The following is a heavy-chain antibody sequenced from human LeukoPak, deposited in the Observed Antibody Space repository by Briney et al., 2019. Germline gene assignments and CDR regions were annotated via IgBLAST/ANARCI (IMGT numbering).Heavy chain of an antibody. Sequence: PGGSLRLSCAASGLTFSNYWMHWVRQAPGKGLVWVSGISTDGRSTVYADSVKGRFTISRDNAKNTLYLQMNSLRAEDTAVYYCARKRNYYYYGMDVWGQGTTVTVSS. V-gene: IGHV3-74*01. CDR1: GLTFSNYW. CDR2: ISTDGRST. CDR3: ARKRNYYYYGMDV. J-gene: IGHJ6*02.